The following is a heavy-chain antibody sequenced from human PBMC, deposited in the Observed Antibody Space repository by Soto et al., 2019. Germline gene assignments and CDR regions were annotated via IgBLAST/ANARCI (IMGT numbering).Heavy chain of an antibody. CDR3: ARHEVAVPGQDS. V-gene: IGHV4-4*07. D-gene: IGHD6-19*01. Sequence: SETLSLTCTVSGGPISSYYWSWIRQPAGKGLEWIGRIYTSGSTNYNPSLKSRVTMSVDTSKNQFSLKLNSVTAADTAVYYCARHEVAVPGQDSWGQGTLVTVSS. CDR1: GGPISSYY. CDR2: IYTSGST. J-gene: IGHJ4*02.